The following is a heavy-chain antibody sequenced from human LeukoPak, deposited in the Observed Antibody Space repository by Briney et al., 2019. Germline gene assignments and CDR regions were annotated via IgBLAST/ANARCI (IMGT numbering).Heavy chain of an antibody. D-gene: IGHD1-1*01. V-gene: IGHV1-69*13. Sequence: ASVKVSCKASGGTFSSYAISWVRQAPGQGLEWMGGIIPIFGTANYAQKFQGRVTITADESTSTAYMELSSLRSEDTAVYYCASPAPRAGTGYFDYWGQGTLVTVSS. J-gene: IGHJ4*02. CDR3: ASPAPRAGTGYFDY. CDR2: IIPIFGTA. CDR1: GGTFSSYA.